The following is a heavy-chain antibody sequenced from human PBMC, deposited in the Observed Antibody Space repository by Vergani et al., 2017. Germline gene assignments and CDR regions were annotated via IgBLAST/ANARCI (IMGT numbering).Heavy chain of an antibody. CDR2: IYYSGST. J-gene: IGHJ4*02. V-gene: IGHV4-39*01. CDR1: GGSISSSSYY. CDR3: ARRTTMVRGVLEIARYYVDY. D-gene: IGHD3-10*01. Sequence: QVQLQQWGAGLLKPSETLSLTCTVSGGSISSSSYYWGWIRQPPGKGLEWIGSIYYSGSTYYNPSLKSRVTISVDTSKNQFSLKLSSVTAADTAVYYCARRTTMVRGVLEIARYYVDYWGQGTLVTVSS.